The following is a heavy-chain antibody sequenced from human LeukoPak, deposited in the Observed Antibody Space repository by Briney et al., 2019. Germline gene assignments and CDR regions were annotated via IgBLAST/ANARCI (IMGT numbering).Heavy chain of an antibody. D-gene: IGHD6-13*01. V-gene: IGHV4-59*01. CDR2: IYYSGST. CDR3: ARGWAFSSSWTKYWYFDL. Sequence: ASETLSLTYTVSGGSISSYYWSWIRQPPGKGLEWIGYIYYSGSTNYNPSLKSRVTISVDTSKNQFSLKLSSVTAADTAVYYCARGWAFSSSWTKYWYFDLWGRGTLVTVSS. J-gene: IGHJ2*01. CDR1: GGSISSYY.